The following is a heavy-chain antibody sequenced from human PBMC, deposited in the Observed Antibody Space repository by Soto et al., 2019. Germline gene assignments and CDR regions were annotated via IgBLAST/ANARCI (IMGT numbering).Heavy chain of an antibody. CDR1: GFTFSSYA. CDR3: AKTANGWFSAFDI. Sequence: EVQLLESGGGLVQPGRSLRLSCAASGFTFSSYAMSWVRQAPGKGLEWVSAISGSGGTTYYADSVKGRFTFSRDNSKHTLYLQMNSLRAEDTAVYYCAKTANGWFSAFDIWGQGTMVTVSS. CDR2: ISGSGGTT. J-gene: IGHJ3*02. D-gene: IGHD6-19*01. V-gene: IGHV3-23*01.